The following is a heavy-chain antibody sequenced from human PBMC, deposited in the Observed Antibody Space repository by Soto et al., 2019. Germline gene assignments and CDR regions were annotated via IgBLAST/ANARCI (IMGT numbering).Heavy chain of an antibody. V-gene: IGHV4-39*07. CDR3: ARRWGDYFDY. CDR2: IYYSGST. Sequence: ETLSLTCTVSGGSISSSSYYWGWIRQPPGKGLEWIGSIYYSGSTNYNPSLKSRVTISVDTSKNQFSLKLSPVTAADTAVYYCARRWGDYFDYWGQGTLVTVSS. CDR1: GGSISSSSYY. J-gene: IGHJ4*02. D-gene: IGHD3-16*01.